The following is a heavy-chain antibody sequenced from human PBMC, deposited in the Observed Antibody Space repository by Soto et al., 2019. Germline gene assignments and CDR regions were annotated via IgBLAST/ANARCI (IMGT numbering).Heavy chain of an antibody. CDR1: GFTFSSFA. CDR2: ISGSGDGT. J-gene: IGHJ4*02. CDR3: AGPGYSSQDY. D-gene: IGHD5-18*01. V-gene: IGHV3-23*01. Sequence: GGSLRLSCAASGFTFSSFALSWVRQAPGKGLEWVSAISGSGDGTDYADSVKGRFTISRDNSKNTLYLQMNSLRAEDTAVYYCAGPGYSSQDYWGQGALVTV.